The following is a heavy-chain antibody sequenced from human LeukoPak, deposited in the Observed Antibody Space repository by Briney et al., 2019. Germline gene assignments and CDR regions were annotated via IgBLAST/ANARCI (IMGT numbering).Heavy chain of an antibody. D-gene: IGHD3-3*01. CDR3: AKRVFGAFTAYFDY. V-gene: IGHV3-23*01. CDR1: GFTFTNFA. Sequence: GGSLRLSCAASGFTFTNFAMAWVRQSPGKGLEWVSSISDNGVFIYYSDSVKGRFTISRDNSRNTLYLQMNSLRAEDTAVYYCAKRVFGAFTAYFDYWGQGAPVTVSS. J-gene: IGHJ4*02. CDR2: ISDNGVFI.